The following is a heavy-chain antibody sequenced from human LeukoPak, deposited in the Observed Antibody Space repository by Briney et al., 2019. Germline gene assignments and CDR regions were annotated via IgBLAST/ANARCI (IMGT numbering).Heavy chain of an antibody. CDR1: GGSLSGYY. D-gene: IGHD2-15*01. CDR2: INHRGST. CDR3: ARGLGYCSGGSCYGMDV. J-gene: IGHJ6*04. V-gene: IGHV4-34*01. Sequence: SETLSLTCAVYGGSLSGYYWSWIRQPAGKGLEWIGEINHRGSTNNNPSLKGRVTISVDTSKNQFSLKLSSVTAADTAVYYCARGLGYCSGGSCYGMDVWGKGTTVTVSS.